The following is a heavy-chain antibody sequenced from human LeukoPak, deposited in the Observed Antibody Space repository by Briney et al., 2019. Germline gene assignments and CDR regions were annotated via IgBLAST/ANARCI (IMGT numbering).Heavy chain of an antibody. CDR2: IGSDNKP. D-gene: IGHD6-13*01. CDR3: ARDVTAGRPGGY. J-gene: IGHJ4*02. Sequence: GGSLRLSCEASGFTFSAYAMTWVRQAPGQGLEWVSSIGSDNKPHYSESVKGRFAISRDNAKNSLYLQMNSLRAEDTAVYYCARDVTAGRPGGYWGQGTLVTVSS. V-gene: IGHV3-69-1*01. CDR1: GFTFSAYA.